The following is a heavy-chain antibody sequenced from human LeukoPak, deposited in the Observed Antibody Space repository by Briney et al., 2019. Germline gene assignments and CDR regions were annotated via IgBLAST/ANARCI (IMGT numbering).Heavy chain of an antibody. CDR3: ARLKEYYYDSSGYPFFDY. V-gene: IGHV3-7*01. CDR2: IKQDGSEK. D-gene: IGHD3-22*01. CDR1: GFTFSSYW. J-gene: IGHJ4*02. Sequence: GGSLRLSCTASGFTFSSYWMSWVRQAPGKGLEWVANIKQDGSEKYYVGSVKGRFTISRDNAKNSLYLQMNSLRAEDTAVYYCARLKEYYYDSSGYPFFDYWGQGTLVTVSS.